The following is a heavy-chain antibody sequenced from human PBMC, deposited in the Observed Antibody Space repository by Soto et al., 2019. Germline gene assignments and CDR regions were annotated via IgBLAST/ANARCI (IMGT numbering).Heavy chain of an antibody. V-gene: IGHV5-10-1*01. Sequence: GEFLKICCNGSEDSFTSDWSSLVRRMPGKGLEWMGRIDPSDSYTNYSPSFQGHVTISADKSISTAYLQWSSLKASDTAMYYCARQIDSSGPNDYWGQGTLVTVSS. J-gene: IGHJ4*02. CDR2: IDPSDSYT. CDR1: EDSFTSDW. CDR3: ARQIDSSGPNDY. D-gene: IGHD6-19*01.